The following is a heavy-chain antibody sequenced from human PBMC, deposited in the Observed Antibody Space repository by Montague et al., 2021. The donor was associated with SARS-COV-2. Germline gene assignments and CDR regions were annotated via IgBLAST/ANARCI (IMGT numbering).Heavy chain of an antibody. J-gene: IGHJ2*01. Sequence: TLSLTCSVSGGSINTGGYYWNWIRQSAGKGLEWIGRIYSSGSTNSRPSLKSRVTISLDTSKNQFSLWLSSVTAADTAVYYCARDPGYTSFTRWYFALWGPGTRVTVSS. CDR1: GGSINTGGYY. V-gene: IGHV4-61*02. CDR2: IYSSGST. D-gene: IGHD5-18*01. CDR3: ARDPGYTSFTRWYFAL.